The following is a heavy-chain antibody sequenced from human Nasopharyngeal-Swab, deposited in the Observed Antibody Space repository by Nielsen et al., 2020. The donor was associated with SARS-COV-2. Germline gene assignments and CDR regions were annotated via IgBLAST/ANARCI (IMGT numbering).Heavy chain of an antibody. CDR1: GGTFSSYA. Sequence: SVKVSCKASGGTFSSYAISWVRQAPGQGLEWMGRIIPILGIANYAQKFQGRVTITADKSTSTAYMELSSLRSEDTAVYYCARYYSNYHFWYFDLWGRGTLVTVSP. CDR3: ARYYSNYHFWYFDL. D-gene: IGHD4-11*01. J-gene: IGHJ2*01. CDR2: IIPILGIA. V-gene: IGHV1-69*04.